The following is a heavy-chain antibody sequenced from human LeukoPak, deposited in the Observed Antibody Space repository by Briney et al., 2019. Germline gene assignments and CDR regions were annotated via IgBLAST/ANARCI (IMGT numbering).Heavy chain of an antibody. CDR2: AYYRSKWYI. D-gene: IGHD3-10*01. J-gene: IGHJ4*02. CDR3: ASGAVRGGTNFDY. V-gene: IGHV6-1*01. CDR1: GDSVSGSPAV. Sequence: SQTLSLTCAISGDSVSGSPAVWNWIRQSPSRGLEWLGRAYYRSKWYIDYAVSVKGRITITPDTSTNQFSLQLNSVTPEDTAVYYCASGAVRGGTNFDYWGQGTLVTVSS.